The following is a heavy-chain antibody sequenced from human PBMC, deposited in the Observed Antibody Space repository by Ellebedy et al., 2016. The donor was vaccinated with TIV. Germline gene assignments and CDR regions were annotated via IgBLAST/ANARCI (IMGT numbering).Heavy chain of an antibody. Sequence: TYYAGSVKGRFTISRDNSKYTLHLQMNSLRAEDTAVYYCERSGGYWGQGTLVTVSS. CDR2: T. CDR3: ERSGGY. J-gene: IGHJ4*02. V-gene: IGHV3-23*01. D-gene: IGHD3-16*01.